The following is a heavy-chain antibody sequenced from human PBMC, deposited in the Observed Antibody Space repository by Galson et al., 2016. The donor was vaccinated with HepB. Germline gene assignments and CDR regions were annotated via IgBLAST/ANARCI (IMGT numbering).Heavy chain of an antibody. CDR1: GFTFSSYA. CDR2: VSFDGRKK. CDR3: AAGAGWVEDY. J-gene: IGHJ4*02. D-gene: IGHD5-24*01. V-gene: IGHV3-30*04. Sequence: SLRLSCAASGFTFSSYAMNWVRQAPGKGLEWVAVVSFDGRKKYYADSMKGRFTISRDNAKNSLYLQMNTLRAEDTAVYYCAAGAGWVEDYWGQGTLVIVSS.